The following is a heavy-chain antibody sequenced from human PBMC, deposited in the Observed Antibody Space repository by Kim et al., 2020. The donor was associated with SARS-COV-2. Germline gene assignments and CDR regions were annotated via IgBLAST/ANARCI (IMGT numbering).Heavy chain of an antibody. CDR1: GGSISSSSYY. CDR2: IYYSGST. D-gene: IGHD3-22*01. Sequence: SETLSLTCTVSGGSISSSSYYWGWIRQPPGKGLEWIGSIYYSGSTYYNPSLKSRVTISVDTSKNQFSLKLSSVTAADTAVYYCARRGPLTKGDYDSSGLAADAFDIWGQGTMVTVSS. CDR3: ARRGPLTKGDYDSSGLAADAFDI. J-gene: IGHJ3*02. V-gene: IGHV4-39*01.